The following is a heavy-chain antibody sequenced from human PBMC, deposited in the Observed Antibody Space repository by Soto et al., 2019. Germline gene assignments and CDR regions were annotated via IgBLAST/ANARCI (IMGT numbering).Heavy chain of an antibody. V-gene: IGHV1-18*01. Sequence: QVHLVQSGAEVKKPGASVKVSCKASGYTFTSYGITWVRQAPGQGLEWMGWISAHNGNTDFAQKLQGRVIVTGDTPASPAYMELRSLRSDDTAVYYCARGRYGDYWGQGALVTGSS. D-gene: IGHD1-1*01. CDR3: ARGRYGDY. J-gene: IGHJ4*02. CDR2: ISAHNGNT. CDR1: GYTFTSYG.